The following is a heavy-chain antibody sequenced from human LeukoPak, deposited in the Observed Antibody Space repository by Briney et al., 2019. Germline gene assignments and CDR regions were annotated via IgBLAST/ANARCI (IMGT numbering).Heavy chain of an antibody. D-gene: IGHD2-21*02. Sequence: PSETLSLTCTVSGYSISSGYYWGWIRQPPGKGLEWIGSIYHSGSTYYNPSLKSRVTISVDTSKNQFSLKLSSVTAADTAVYYCARVSGGHIVVVTALDYWGQGTLVTVSS. CDR2: IYHSGST. CDR3: ARVSGGHIVVVTALDY. CDR1: GYSISSGYY. V-gene: IGHV4-38-2*02. J-gene: IGHJ4*02.